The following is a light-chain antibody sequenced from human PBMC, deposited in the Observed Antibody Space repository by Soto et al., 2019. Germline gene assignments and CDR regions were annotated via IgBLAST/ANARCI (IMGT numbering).Light chain of an antibody. CDR1: SGHSSYT. CDR3: QTWATGPDWV. CDR2: LDSDGSH. J-gene: IGLJ3*02. V-gene: IGLV4-69*01. Sequence: QSVLTQSPSASASLGASVKLTCTLSSGHSSYTIVWHQQQPDKGPRYLMSLDSDGSHYKGDGIPDRFSGSSSGTERYLTISSLQSEDEADYYCQTWATGPDWVFGGGTKVTVL.